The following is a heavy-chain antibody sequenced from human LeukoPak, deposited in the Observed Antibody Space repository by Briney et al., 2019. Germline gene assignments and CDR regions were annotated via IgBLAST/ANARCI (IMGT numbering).Heavy chain of an antibody. CDR1: EFTFGNHW. CDR2: MYSGGST. Sequence: GGSLRLSCAASEFTFGNHWMHWVRQAPGKGLVWVSVMYSGGSTYYADSVKGRFTISRDNSKNTLYLQMNSLRAEDTAVYYCASNKDYYGLDYWGQGTLVTVSS. J-gene: IGHJ4*02. V-gene: IGHV3-53*01. CDR3: ASNKDYYGLDY. D-gene: IGHD3-10*01.